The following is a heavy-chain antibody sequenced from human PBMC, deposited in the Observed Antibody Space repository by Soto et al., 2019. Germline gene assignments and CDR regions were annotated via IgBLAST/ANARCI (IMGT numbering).Heavy chain of an antibody. CDR2: IDPSDSYT. Sequence: GESLKISCKGSGYSFTNYWITWVRQLPGKGLELMGRIDPSDSYTDYRPSFQGHVTISVDKSISTAYLQWTSLKASDTALYFCARHKHIEASDYWGQGTQVTVSS. J-gene: IGHJ4*02. V-gene: IGHV5-10-1*01. CDR3: ARHKHIEASDY. CDR1: GYSFTNYW. D-gene: IGHD2-21*01.